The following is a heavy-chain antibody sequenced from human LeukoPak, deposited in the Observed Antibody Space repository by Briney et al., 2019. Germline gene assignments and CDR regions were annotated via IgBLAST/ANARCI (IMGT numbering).Heavy chain of an antibody. J-gene: IGHJ4*02. V-gene: IGHV4-34*01. D-gene: IGHD3-3*01. CDR1: GGSFSGYY. CDR2: INHSGST. Sequence: SETLSLTCAVYGGSFSGYYWSWIRQPPGKGLEWIGEINHSGSTNYNPSLKSRVTISVDTSKNQFSLKLSSVTAADTAVYYCASYDFWSGYYYYDYWGQGTLATVSS. CDR3: ASYDFWSGYYYYDY.